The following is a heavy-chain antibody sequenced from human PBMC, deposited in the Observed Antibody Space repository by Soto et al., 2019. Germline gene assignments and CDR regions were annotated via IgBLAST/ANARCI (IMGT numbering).Heavy chain of an antibody. J-gene: IGHJ6*02. CDR2: IIPIFGTA. CDR1: GGTFSSYA. V-gene: IGHV1-69*01. D-gene: IGHD6-13*01. CDR3: ARGLSAAGRPGMDV. Sequence: QVQLVQSGAEVKKPGSSVTVSCKASGGTFSSYAISWVRQAPGQGLEWMGGIIPIFGTANYAQNFQGRVTTTADASTSTAYMELSSLRSEDPAVYYCARGLSAAGRPGMDVWGQGTTVTVSS.